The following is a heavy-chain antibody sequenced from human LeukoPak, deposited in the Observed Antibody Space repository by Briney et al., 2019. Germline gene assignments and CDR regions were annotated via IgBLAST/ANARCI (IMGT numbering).Heavy chain of an antibody. D-gene: IGHD7-27*01. V-gene: IGHV4-59*12. Sequence: SETLSLTCTVSGGSISSYYWSWIRQPPGKGLEWIGYIYYSGSTNYNPSLKSRVTMSVDTSKNQFSLKLNSVTAADTAVYYCARGPHYALGIYFDYWGQGTLVTVSS. CDR3: ARGPHYALGIYFDY. CDR2: IYYSGST. J-gene: IGHJ4*02. CDR1: GGSISSYY.